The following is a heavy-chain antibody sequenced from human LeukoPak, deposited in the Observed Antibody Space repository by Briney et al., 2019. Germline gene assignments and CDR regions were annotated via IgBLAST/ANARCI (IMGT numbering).Heavy chain of an antibody. CDR3: AKDGVSRLRYFDWLLPGGYFQH. J-gene: IGHJ1*01. CDR1: GFTFSSYG. D-gene: IGHD3-9*01. V-gene: IGHV3-30*18. CDR2: ISYDGSNK. Sequence: GRSLRLSCAASGFTFSSYGMHWVRQAPGKGLEWVAVISYDGSNKYYADSVKGRFTISRDNSKNTLYLQMNSLRAEDTAVYYCAKDGVSRLRYFDWLLPGGYFQHWGQGTLSPSPQ.